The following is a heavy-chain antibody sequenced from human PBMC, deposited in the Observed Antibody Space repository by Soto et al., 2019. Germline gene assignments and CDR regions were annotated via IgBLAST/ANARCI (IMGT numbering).Heavy chain of an antibody. CDR1: GFSLSTSGVG. J-gene: IGHJ4*02. D-gene: IGHD3-9*01. CDR3: AHIALTDYDILTGSGGHFDY. Sequence: SGPTLVKPTQTLTLTCTFSGFSLSTSGVGVGWIRQPPGKALEWLALIYWDDDKRYSPSLKSRLTITKDTSKNQVVLTMTNMDPVDTATYYCAHIALTDYDILTGSGGHFDYWGQGTLVTVSS. CDR2: IYWDDDK. V-gene: IGHV2-5*02.